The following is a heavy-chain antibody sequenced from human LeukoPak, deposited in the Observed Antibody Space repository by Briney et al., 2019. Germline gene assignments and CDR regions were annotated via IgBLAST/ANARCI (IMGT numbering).Heavy chain of an antibody. CDR2: IFHTGRT. V-gene: IGHV4-38-2*02. CDR1: GYSIGRDYY. J-gene: IGHJ5*02. Sequence: PSETLSLTCKVSGYSIGRDYYWAWLRQPPGKGLEWIGSIFHTGRTVYNPSYESRLTISMDTSKNEFFLRLNSVTAADTAVYFCARDGGYQTTDEGFDPWGLGTLVNVSS. D-gene: IGHD5-12*01. CDR3: ARDGGYQTTDEGFDP.